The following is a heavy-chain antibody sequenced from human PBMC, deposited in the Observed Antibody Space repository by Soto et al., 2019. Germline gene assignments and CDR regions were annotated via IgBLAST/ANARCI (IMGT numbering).Heavy chain of an antibody. CDR2: ISSSSSYI. CDR1: GFTFSSYS. Sequence: EVKLVESGGGLVKPGGSLRLSCAASGFTFSSYSMNWVRQAPGKGLEWVTSISSSSSYIYYADSVKGRFTISRDNAKNSLYLQMNSLRAEDTAVYYCARDSSSSVYYYYYYMDVWGKGTTVTVSS. D-gene: IGHD6-6*01. V-gene: IGHV3-21*01. CDR3: ARDSSSSVYYYYYYMDV. J-gene: IGHJ6*03.